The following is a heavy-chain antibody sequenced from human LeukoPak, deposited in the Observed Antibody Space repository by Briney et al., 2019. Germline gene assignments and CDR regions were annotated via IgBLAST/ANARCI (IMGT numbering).Heavy chain of an antibody. Sequence: SETLSLTCTVSGGSISSYYWSWLRQPPGKGLEWIAYIYYSGSNTYPTSHNSRVTISVDPSKNQFSLKLSSVTAADTAVYYCARHVVTAINYGMDVWGQGTTVTVSS. CDR3: ARHVVTAINYGMDV. D-gene: IGHD2-21*02. CDR2: IYYSGSN. J-gene: IGHJ6*02. CDR1: GGSISSYY. V-gene: IGHV4-59*08.